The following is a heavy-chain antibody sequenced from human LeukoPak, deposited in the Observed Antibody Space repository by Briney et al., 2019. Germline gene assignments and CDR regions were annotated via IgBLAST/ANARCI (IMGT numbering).Heavy chain of an antibody. CDR2: IYYSGST. V-gene: IGHV4-59*01. D-gene: IGHD1-26*01. CDR1: GGSISSYY. CDR3: ARDYPVGAFDY. Sequence: PSETLSLTCTVSGGSISSYYWSWIRQPPGKGLEWIGYIYYSGSTNYNPSLKSRVTISVDTSKNQFSLKLSSVTAADTAVYYCARDYPVGAFDYCGQGTLVTVSS. J-gene: IGHJ4*02.